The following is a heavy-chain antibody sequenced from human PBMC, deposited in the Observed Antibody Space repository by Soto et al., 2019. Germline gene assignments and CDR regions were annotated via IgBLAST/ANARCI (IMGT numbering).Heavy chain of an antibody. V-gene: IGHV4-39*01. J-gene: IGHJ6*02. Sequence: PSETLSLTCTVSGGSISSSTYYWGWIRQPPGKGLEWIGSIYYSGSTYYNPSLKSRVTISVDTSKNQFSLKLNSVTAADTAVYYCAGPLVVVPATGYYYAMDVWGQGTTVTVSS. CDR3: AGPLVVVPATGYYYAMDV. D-gene: IGHD2-2*01. CDR1: GGSISSSTYY. CDR2: IYYSGST.